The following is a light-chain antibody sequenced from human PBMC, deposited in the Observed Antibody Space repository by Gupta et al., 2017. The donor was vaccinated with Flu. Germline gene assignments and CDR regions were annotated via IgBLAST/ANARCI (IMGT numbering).Light chain of an antibody. CDR1: SSNNGNNP. CDR2: STS. J-gene: IGLJ2*01. Sequence: QSVLTQPPSASGTPGQRVTISCSGSSSNNGNNPVNWYQQFPGPAPKLLIYSTSQRPSGIPDRFSSSKSDTSASLAISWRQSDDEADCCCASWDDSLNSPVFGEGTKLTVL. CDR3: ASWDDSLNSPV. V-gene: IGLV1-44*01.